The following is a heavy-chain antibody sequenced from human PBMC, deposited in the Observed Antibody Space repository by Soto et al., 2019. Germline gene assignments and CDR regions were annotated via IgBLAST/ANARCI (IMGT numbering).Heavy chain of an antibody. CDR3: ARRGTGTSQGFDP. D-gene: IGHD1-7*01. CDR2: IYYSGST. V-gene: IGHV4-31*03. Sequence: SEPLSLTCTVSGGSISSGGYYWSWIRQHPGKGLEWIGYIYYSGSTYYNPSLKSRVTISVDTSKNQFSLKLSSVTAADTAVYYCARRGTGTSQGFDPWGQGTLVTVSS. J-gene: IGHJ5*02. CDR1: GGSISSGGYY.